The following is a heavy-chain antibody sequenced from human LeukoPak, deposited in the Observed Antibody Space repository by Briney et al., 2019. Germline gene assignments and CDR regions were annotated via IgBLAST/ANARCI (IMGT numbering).Heavy chain of an antibody. Sequence: PSETLSLTCTVSGGSISSYYWSWIRQTPGKGLEWIGYIYYSGSTNYNPSLKSRVTISVDTSKNQFSLKLSSVTAADTAVYYCARVYSSGYYFDYWGQGTLVTVSS. CDR2: IYYSGST. V-gene: IGHV4-59*08. D-gene: IGHD3-22*01. CDR3: ARVYSSGYYFDY. J-gene: IGHJ4*02. CDR1: GGSISSYY.